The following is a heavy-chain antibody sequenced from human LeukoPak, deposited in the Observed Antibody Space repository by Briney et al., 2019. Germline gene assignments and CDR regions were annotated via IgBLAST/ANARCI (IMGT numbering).Heavy chain of an antibody. CDR2: ISPSGGIT. J-gene: IGHJ4*02. Sequence: GGSLRLSCAASGFTFSSHGMNWVRQAPGKGLEWVSGISPSGGITYYTDSVKGRFTISRDNSKNTQSLQMNSLRAEDTAVYYCAKDRLREPHDYWGQGTLVTVSS. D-gene: IGHD1-26*01. CDR3: AKDRLREPHDY. CDR1: GFTFSSHG. V-gene: IGHV3-23*01.